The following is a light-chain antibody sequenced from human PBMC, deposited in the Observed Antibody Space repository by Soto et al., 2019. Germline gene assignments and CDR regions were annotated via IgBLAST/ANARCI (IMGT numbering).Light chain of an antibody. CDR3: QQYDNWPFA. Sequence: IVMTQSPATLSVSPGERVTLSCRASQSVGNNLAWFQQKFGQAPRLLIYGASSRANGIPARFSGSGSATEFTLTISSLQSEDFAVYYCQQYDNWPFAFGQGTKLEIK. J-gene: IGKJ2*01. CDR1: QSVGNN. V-gene: IGKV3-15*01. CDR2: GAS.